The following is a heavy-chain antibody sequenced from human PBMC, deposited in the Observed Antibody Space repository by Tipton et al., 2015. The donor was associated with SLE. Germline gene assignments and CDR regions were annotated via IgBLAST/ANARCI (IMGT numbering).Heavy chain of an antibody. CDR2: MSYSGRK. Sequence: TLSLTCIVSSDSVSSGDYFWGWIRQPPGKGLEWIASMSYSGRKYYNPSLKSRVTISVDSSKNHFSLNLSSVTAADTAVYFCARHDDTGKNVTAFDVWGQGTMVTVSS. D-gene: IGHD1-1*01. CDR3: ARHDDTGKNVTAFDV. J-gene: IGHJ3*01. V-gene: IGHV4-39*01. CDR1: SDSVSSGDYF.